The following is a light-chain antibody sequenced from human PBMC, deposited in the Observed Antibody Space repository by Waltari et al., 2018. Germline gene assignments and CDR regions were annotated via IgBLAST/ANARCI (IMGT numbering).Light chain of an antibody. CDR2: GGS. CDR1: SSVVGSYNL. Sequence: QSALTQPASVSGSPGQSITISCTGTSSVVGSYNLVSWYQQTPGKAPKLMLDGGSKRCSGVSNRFSGSKSGNTASLAISGLQAEDEADYYCCSYAGSSTPYVCGTGTKVTVL. CDR3: CSYAGSSTPYV. V-gene: IGLV2-23*01. J-gene: IGLJ1*01.